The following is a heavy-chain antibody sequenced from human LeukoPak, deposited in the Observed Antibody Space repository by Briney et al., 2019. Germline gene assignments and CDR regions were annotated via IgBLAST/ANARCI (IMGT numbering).Heavy chain of an antibody. J-gene: IGHJ4*02. CDR1: GFPFSSHG. V-gene: IGHV3-21*01. Sequence: GGSLRLSCAGSGFPFSSHGMNWVRQAPGKGLEWVSGISPGGGPTYYADSVRGRFTISRDNAKNSLYLQMNSLRAEDTAVYYCAAWLRYYFDYWGQGTLVTVSS. CDR2: ISPGGGPT. D-gene: IGHD3-9*01. CDR3: AAWLRYYFDY.